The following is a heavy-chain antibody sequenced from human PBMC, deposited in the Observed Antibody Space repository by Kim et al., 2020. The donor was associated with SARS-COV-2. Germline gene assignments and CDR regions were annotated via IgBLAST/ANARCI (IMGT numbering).Heavy chain of an antibody. V-gene: IGHV4-39*07. CDR1: GGSISRSSYY. Sequence: SETLSLTCNVSGGSISRSSYYWGWIRQPPGQGPERIASAYYSGSTYHNPSLKSRDNISLDLSNNQFFLKLSTVTAADTSEYYCARSWIFSYYY. J-gene: IGHJ6*01. CDR2: AYYSGST. D-gene: IGHD3-3*01. CDR3: ARSWIFSYYY.